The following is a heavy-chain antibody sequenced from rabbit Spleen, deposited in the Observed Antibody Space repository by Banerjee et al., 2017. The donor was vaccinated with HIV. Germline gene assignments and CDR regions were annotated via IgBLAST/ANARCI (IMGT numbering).Heavy chain of an antibody. V-gene: IGHV1S47*01. CDR2: IDDIDGST. CDR1: GFDFSSYG. J-gene: IGHJ4*01. CDR3: ARDRGYGFTFARGDFDL. Sequence: QEQLVESGGGLVQPGGSLKLSCKASGFDFSSYGVSWVRQAPGEGLEWIACIDDIDGSTYSASGAKGRFSSSKTPSTTVTLQRTVLTAAATAIFFCARDRGYGFTFARGDFDLGGPGPLSTVS. D-gene: IGHD6-1*01.